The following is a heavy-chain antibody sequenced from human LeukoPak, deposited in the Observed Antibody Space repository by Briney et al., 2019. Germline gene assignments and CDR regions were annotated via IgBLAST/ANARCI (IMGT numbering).Heavy chain of an antibody. CDR3: ARDLHPADYGGNSDAFDI. CDR1: GGTFSSYA. J-gene: IGHJ3*02. V-gene: IGHV1-69*13. Sequence: ASVKVSCKASGGTFSSYAISWVRQAPGQGLEWMGGIIPIFGTANYAQKFQGRVTITADESTSTAYMELSSLRSEDTAVYYCARDLHPADYGGNSDAFDIWGQGTMVTVSS. CDR2: IIPIFGTA. D-gene: IGHD4-23*01.